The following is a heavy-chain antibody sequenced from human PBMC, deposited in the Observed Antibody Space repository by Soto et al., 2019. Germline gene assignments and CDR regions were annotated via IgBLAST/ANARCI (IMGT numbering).Heavy chain of an antibody. D-gene: IGHD5-18*01. V-gene: IGHV4-59*01. CDR2: ISYSGST. Sequence: SETLSLTCTISGDSINNYFWNWIRQTPGKGLEWIGYISYSGSTSYNPSLQSRVTISSDTSKNHFSLKLSSVTGADTAVYYCARARQRDTGRGLDVWGQGTTVTVSS. CDR1: GDSINNYF. J-gene: IGHJ6*02. CDR3: ARARQRDTGRGLDV.